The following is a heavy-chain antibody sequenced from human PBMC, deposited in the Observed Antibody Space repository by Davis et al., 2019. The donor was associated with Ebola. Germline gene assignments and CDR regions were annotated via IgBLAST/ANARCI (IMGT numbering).Heavy chain of an antibody. CDR1: DGSFSGYY. CDR3: ARNRIAGSSSFYYYYGMDV. D-gene: IGHD6-6*01. Sequence: PSETLSLTCAVYDGSFSGYYWSWIRQPPGKGLEWIGEINHSGSTNYNPSLKSRVTISVDTSKNQFSLKLSSVTAADTAVYYCARNRIAGSSSFYYYYGMDVWGQGTTVTVSS. CDR2: INHSGST. V-gene: IGHV4-34*01. J-gene: IGHJ6*02.